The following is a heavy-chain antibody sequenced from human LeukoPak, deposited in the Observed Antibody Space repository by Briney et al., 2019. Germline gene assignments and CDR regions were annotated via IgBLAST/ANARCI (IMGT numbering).Heavy chain of an antibody. V-gene: IGHV4-34*01. CDR2: INHSGST. J-gene: IGHJ4*02. CDR1: LGSFSGYY. D-gene: IGHD3-22*01. CDR3: ARGLDYYDSSGYRLPALGY. Sequence: PSETLSLTCAVYLGSFSGYYWTWSREPPGNGLGCRVDINHSGSTNYNPSLKSRVTISVDTSKNQFSLKLSSVTAADTAVYSCARGLDYYDSSGYRLPALGYWGEGTLVTVSS.